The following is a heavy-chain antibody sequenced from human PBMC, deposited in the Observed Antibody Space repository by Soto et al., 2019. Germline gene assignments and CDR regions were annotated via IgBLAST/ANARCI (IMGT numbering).Heavy chain of an antibody. J-gene: IGHJ6*02. CDR1: GFTFSSYS. CDR2: ISSSSSTI. CDR3: ARGLGVGLLWFGEPPPPYGMDV. V-gene: IGHV3-48*01. D-gene: IGHD3-10*01. Sequence: GGSLRLSCAASGFTFSSYSMNWVRQAPGKGLEWVSYISSSSSTIYYADSVKGRFTISRDNAKNSLYLQMNSLRAEDTAVYYCARGLGVGLLWFGEPPPPYGMDVWGQGTTVTVSS.